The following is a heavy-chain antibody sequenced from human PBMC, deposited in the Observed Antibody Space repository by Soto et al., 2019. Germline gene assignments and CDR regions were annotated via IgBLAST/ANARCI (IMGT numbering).Heavy chain of an antibody. D-gene: IGHD3-16*01. CDR1: GGSISSGGYS. CDR3: ARGGGYTFDY. Sequence: SETLSLTCAVSGGSISSGGYSWSWIRQPPGKGLEWIGYIYHSGSTYYNPSLKSRVTISVDRSKNQFSLKLSSVTAADKAVYYWARGGGYTFDYWGQGTLVTVSS. V-gene: IGHV4-30-2*01. CDR2: IYHSGST. J-gene: IGHJ4*02.